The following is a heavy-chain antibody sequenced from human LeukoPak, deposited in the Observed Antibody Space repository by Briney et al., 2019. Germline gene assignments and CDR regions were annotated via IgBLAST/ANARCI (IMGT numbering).Heavy chain of an antibody. D-gene: IGHD2-2*01. CDR3: ARVSYCSSASCYQYFDY. Sequence: PSETLSLTCTVSGGSISSYYWSWIRQPPGKGLEWIGYIYYSGSTNYNPSLKSRVTISVDMSKNQFSLKLSSVTAADTAVYYCARVSYCSSASCYQYFDYWGQGTLVTVSS. V-gene: IGHV4-59*01. J-gene: IGHJ4*02. CDR2: IYYSGST. CDR1: GGSISSYY.